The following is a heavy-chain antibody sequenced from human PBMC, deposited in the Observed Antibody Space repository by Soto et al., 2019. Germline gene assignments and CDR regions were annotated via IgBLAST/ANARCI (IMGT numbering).Heavy chain of an antibody. CDR3: ARGYCVGGSCYSLAGSFYYYMDV. Sequence: EVKLVESGGGLVQPGGSLRLSCAASGFTFSNYWMYWVRQAPGQGLVWVSRINSDGSVSSYADSVKGRLTISRDNVKNTLYLQMNSLRVEDTAVYYCARGYCVGGSCYSLAGSFYYYMDVWGKGTTVTVFS. V-gene: IGHV3-74*01. D-gene: IGHD2-15*01. CDR2: INSDGSVS. CDR1: GFTFSNYW. J-gene: IGHJ6*03.